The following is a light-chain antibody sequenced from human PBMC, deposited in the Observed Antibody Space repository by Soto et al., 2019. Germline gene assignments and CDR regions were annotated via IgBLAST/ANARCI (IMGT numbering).Light chain of an antibody. CDR1: QGISSW. V-gene: IGKV1-12*01. CDR2: DAS. Sequence: DIQMTQSPSSVSASVGDRVTITCRASQGISSWLVWYQQKPGKAPKLLIYDASSLQSGVPSRFSGSGSGTDFTLTISSLQPEDFATYYCQQANSFPFTFGPGTKVDIK. J-gene: IGKJ3*01. CDR3: QQANSFPFT.